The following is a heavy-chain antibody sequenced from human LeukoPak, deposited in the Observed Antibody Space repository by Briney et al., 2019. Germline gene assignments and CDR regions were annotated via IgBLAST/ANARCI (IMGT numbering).Heavy chain of an antibody. V-gene: IGHV4-39*01. CDR2: IYYSGST. CDR1: GGSISSSSYY. CDR3: ARHRGSLLYRPISWFDP. J-gene: IGHJ5*02. Sequence: SETLSLTCTVSGGSISSSSYYWGWIRQPPGKGLEWIGSIYYSGSTYYNPSLKSRVTISVDTSKNQFSLKLSSVTAADTAVYYCARHRGSLLYRPISWFDPWGQGTLVTVSS. D-gene: IGHD3-16*01.